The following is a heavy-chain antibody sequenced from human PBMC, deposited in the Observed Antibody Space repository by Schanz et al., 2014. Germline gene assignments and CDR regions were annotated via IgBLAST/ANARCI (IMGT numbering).Heavy chain of an antibody. CDR2: ISATSAKI. CDR1: GFTFSRNA. V-gene: IGHV3-48*02. J-gene: IGHJ4*02. D-gene: IGHD1-26*01. Sequence: EVQLVESGGGLVQPGGSLRLSCAASGFTFSRNAMNWVRQAPGKGLEWVSYISATSAKIDYADSVQGRFTISRDNAKNSLYPQMSSLRDEDTAVYYCAKDPSYGSDWVKYLAHWGQGTLVTVSS. CDR3: AKDPSYGSDWVKYLAH.